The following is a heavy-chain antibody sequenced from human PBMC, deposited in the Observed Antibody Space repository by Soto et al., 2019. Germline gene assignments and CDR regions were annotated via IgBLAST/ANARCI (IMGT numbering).Heavy chain of an antibody. CDR1: GFTFSSYA. D-gene: IGHD3-9*01. CDR3: AKDPILTGYYFQH. V-gene: IGHV3-23*01. CDR2: ISGSGGST. Sequence: GGSLRLSCAASGFTFSSYAMSWVRQAPGKGLEWVSAISGSGGSTYYADSVKGRFTISRDNAKNTLYLQMNSLRAEDTAVYYCAKDPILTGYYFQHWGQGTLVTVSS. J-gene: IGHJ1*01.